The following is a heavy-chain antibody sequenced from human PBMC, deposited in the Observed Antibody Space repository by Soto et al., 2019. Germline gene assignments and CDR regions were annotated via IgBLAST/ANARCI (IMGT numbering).Heavy chain of an antibody. CDR1: GYTFTGYY. CDR3: ARDLELLWFGELRDMPDYGMDV. V-gene: IGHV1-2*02. D-gene: IGHD3-10*01. CDR2: INPNSGGT. Sequence: ASVKVSCKASGYTFTGYYMHWVRQAPGQGLEWMGWINPNSGGTNYAQKFQGRVTMTRDTSISTAYMELSRLRSDDTAVYYCARDLELLWFGELRDMPDYGMDVWGKGPTVTVSS. J-gene: IGHJ6*04.